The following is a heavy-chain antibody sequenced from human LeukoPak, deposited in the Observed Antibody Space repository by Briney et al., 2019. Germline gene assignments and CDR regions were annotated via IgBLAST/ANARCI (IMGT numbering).Heavy chain of an antibody. D-gene: IGHD3-10*01. J-gene: IGHJ4*02. CDR1: GFTFSSYS. Sequence: PGGSLRLSCAASGFTFSSYSMNWVRQAPGKGPEWVSSIGSSSTYIYYADSVKGRFTISRDNSKNTLYLQMNSLRAEDTAVYYCARPGAYYGSGIPYYFDYWGQGTLVTVSS. CDR2: IGSSSTYI. V-gene: IGHV3-21*01. CDR3: ARPGAYYGSGIPYYFDY.